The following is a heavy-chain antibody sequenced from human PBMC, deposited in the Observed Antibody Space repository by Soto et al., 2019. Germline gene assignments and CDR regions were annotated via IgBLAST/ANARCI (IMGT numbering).Heavy chain of an antibody. CDR3: AKSQGLRNTFDY. CDR2: IYSGGST. J-gene: IGHJ4*02. D-gene: IGHD2-15*01. Sequence: EVQLVESGGGLVQPGGSLRLSCAASGFTVSSNYMSWVRQAPGKGLEWVSVIYSGGSTYYADSVKGRFTISRDNDKNTLYIHLNSLRAEDTAVYYCAKSQGLRNTFDYWGQGTLVTVSS. V-gene: IGHV3-66*01. CDR1: GFTVSSNY.